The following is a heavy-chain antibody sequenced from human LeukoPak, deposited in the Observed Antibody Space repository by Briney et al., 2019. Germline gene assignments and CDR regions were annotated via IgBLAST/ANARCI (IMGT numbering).Heavy chain of an antibody. D-gene: IGHD2-15*01. CDR1: GYTFTYG. CDR2: ISGYTGAT. V-gene: IGHV1-18*01. J-gene: IGHJ4*02. Sequence: ALVKVSCKGSGYTFTYGVGWVRQAPGQGLQWMGWISGYTGATQYSVRLQGRLTLTTDTSTNTAYMELRSLRSDDTAVYFCARDTPGLAKLFDYWGQGALVTVSS. CDR3: ARDTPGLAKLFDY.